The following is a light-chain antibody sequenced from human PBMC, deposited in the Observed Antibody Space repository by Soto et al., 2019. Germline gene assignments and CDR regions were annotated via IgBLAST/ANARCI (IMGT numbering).Light chain of an antibody. V-gene: IGKV3-15*01. CDR2: GAY. Sequence: EIVMTQSPATLSVSPGERATLSFRASQSVSSNLAWYQQKPGQAPRLLIYGAYTRATGIPARFSGSGSGTEFTLTITSPQSEAFAVYYCQSFNNWPLHTFRRRTKVDIX. CDR3: QSFNNWPLHT. CDR1: QSVSSN. J-gene: IGKJ2*01.